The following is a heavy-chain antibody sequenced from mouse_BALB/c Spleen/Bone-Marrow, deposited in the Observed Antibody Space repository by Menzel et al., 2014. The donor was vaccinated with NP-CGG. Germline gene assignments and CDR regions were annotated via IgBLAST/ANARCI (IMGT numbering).Heavy chain of an antibody. Sequence: EVQLQQSGAELVKPGASVKLSCTASGFNIKDTYMHWVKQRPEQGLEWIGRIDPANGNTKYDPKFQGKATITADTSSNTAYLQLRSLTSEDTAVYYCARYYYGYYLDYWGQGTTLTVSS. D-gene: IGHD1-2*01. CDR2: IDPANGNT. CDR3: ARYYYGYYLDY. V-gene: IGHV14-3*02. J-gene: IGHJ2*01. CDR1: GFNIKDTY.